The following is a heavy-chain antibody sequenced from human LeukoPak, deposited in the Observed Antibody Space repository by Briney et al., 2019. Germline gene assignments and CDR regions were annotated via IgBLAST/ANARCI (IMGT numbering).Heavy chain of an antibody. CDR3: ARGSLNSIAAAIDHRDYYYYLAI. CDR1: GGSFSGYY. D-gene: IGHD6-13*01. Sequence: SETLSFICAVYGGSFSGYYWSWIGQRPGKGLEWIGEINHGGSTNYNPSLKSRVTISVDTSKNQFSLKLSSVTAADTAVYYCARGSLNSIAAAIDHRDYYYYLAIWGKGTTVTVSS. V-gene: IGHV4-34*01. J-gene: IGHJ6*03. CDR2: INHGGST.